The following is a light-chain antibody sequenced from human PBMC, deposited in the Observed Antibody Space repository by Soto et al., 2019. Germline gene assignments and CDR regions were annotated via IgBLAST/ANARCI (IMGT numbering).Light chain of an antibody. V-gene: IGKV3-20*01. J-gene: IGKJ2*01. CDR1: QSVSRSY. CDR2: GAS. CDR3: HQYGGFPHT. Sequence: EILLTQSPGTLSLSPGERATLFCRASQSVSRSYLAWYQQKPGQAPRLLIYGASSRATGIPDRFSGSGSGTDFTFIISRLEPEDFAMYYCHQYGGFPHTFGQGTKLETK.